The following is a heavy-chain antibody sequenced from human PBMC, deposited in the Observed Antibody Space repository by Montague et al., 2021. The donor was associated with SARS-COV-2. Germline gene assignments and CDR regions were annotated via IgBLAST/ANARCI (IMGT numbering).Heavy chain of an antibody. D-gene: IGHD4-17*01. CDR1: SGSINSGGFY. V-gene: IGHV4-61*08. J-gene: IGHJ4*02. CDR3: ARENTVTTFGGPYYIDS. Sequence: SETLSLTCSVSSGSINSGGFYWSWIRQPPGKGLEWIGYIYDSGSTNYNPSLKSRVTISVDTSKNQFSLKLSSVTAADTAVYYCARENTVTTFGGPYYIDSWGQGTLATVSA. CDR2: IYDSGST.